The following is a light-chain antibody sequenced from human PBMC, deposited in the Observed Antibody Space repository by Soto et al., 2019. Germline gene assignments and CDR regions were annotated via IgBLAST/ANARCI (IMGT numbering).Light chain of an antibody. CDR1: SSDVGAYNY. Sequence: QSALTRPASVSGSPGQSITISCTGTSSDVGAYNYVSWYQQHPGTAPKLMIYDVNNRPSGVSNRFSASKSGNTASLTISGLQAEDEADYYCSSYTGSSTLYVFGTGTKLTVL. CDR3: SSYTGSSTLYV. CDR2: DVN. J-gene: IGLJ1*01. V-gene: IGLV2-14*01.